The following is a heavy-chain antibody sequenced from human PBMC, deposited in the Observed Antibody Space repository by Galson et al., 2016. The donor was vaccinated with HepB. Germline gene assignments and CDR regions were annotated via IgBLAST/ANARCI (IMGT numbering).Heavy chain of an antibody. Sequence: SLRLSCAPSGFIFDDYAFHWVRQAPGQGLEWVSSITWNSYEIGYADSVKGRFTISRDNAKNSLYLQLNSVRAEDTALYYCATDHTYDSSGFLHYWGQGTLVTVSS. V-gene: IGHV3-9*01. CDR3: ATDHTYDSSGFLHY. CDR1: GFIFDDYA. CDR2: ITWNSYEI. D-gene: IGHD3-22*01. J-gene: IGHJ4*02.